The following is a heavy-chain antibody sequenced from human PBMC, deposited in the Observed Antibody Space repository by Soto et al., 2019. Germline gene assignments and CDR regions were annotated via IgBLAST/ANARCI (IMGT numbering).Heavy chain of an antibody. Sequence: EVQLVESGGGLVQPGRSLRLSCAASGFTFDDYAMHWVRQAPGKGLEWVSGISWNSGSIGYADSVKGRFTISRDNAKNSLYLQMNSLRAEDTALYYCAKDMRRKAVAGTHIDYWGQGTLVTVSS. CDR2: ISWNSGSI. CDR1: GFTFDDYA. V-gene: IGHV3-9*01. J-gene: IGHJ4*02. D-gene: IGHD6-19*01. CDR3: AKDMRRKAVAGTHIDY.